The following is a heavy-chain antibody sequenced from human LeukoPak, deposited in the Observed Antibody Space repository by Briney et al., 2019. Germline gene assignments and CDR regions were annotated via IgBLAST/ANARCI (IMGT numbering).Heavy chain of an antibody. CDR2: IYYSGST. Sequence: SETLSLTCTVSGGSISSYYWSWIRQPQEKGLEWIGYIYYSGSTNYNPSLKSRVTISVDTSKNQFSLKLSSVTAADTAVYYCARGIAGKFDYWGQGTLVTVSS. J-gene: IGHJ4*02. D-gene: IGHD6-13*01. CDR1: GGSISSYY. V-gene: IGHV4-59*01. CDR3: ARGIAGKFDY.